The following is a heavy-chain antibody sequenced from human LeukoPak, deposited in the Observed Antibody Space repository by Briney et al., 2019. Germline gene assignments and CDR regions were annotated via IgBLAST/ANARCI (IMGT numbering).Heavy chain of an antibody. V-gene: IGHV4-59*01. D-gene: IGHD1-26*01. CDR3: AREVVGATDAFDI. CDR1: GGSISSYY. Sequence: SETLSLTCTVSGGSISSYYWSWIRQPPGKGLEWIGYIYYSGSTNYNPSLKSRVTISVDTSKNQFSLKLSSVTAADTAVYYCAREVVGATDAFDIWGQGTMVRLF. J-gene: IGHJ3*02. CDR2: IYYSGST.